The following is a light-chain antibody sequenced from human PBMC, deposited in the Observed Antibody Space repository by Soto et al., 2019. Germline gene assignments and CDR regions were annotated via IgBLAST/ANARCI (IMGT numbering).Light chain of an antibody. Sequence: QSVLTQPPSVSAAPGQKVTISCSGSSSNIGNNFVSWYQQLPGTAPKLLIYDNNKRPLGIPDRFSGSKSGTSGTLDITGLQTGDEDDYYCGAWDSSLSAGVFGTGTKLTVL. J-gene: IGLJ1*01. V-gene: IGLV1-51*01. CDR3: GAWDSSLSAGV. CDR1: SSNIGNNF. CDR2: DNN.